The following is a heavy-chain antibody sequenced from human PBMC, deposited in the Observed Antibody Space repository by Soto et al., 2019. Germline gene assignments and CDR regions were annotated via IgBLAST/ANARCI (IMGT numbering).Heavy chain of an antibody. D-gene: IGHD1-26*01. CDR3: AKALRYVWELLGGDAFDI. CDR2: ISYDGSNK. Sequence: QVQLVESGGGVVQPGRSLRLSCAASGFTFSSYGMHWVRQAPGKGLEWVAVISYDGSNKYYADFVKGRFTISRDNSKNTLYLQMNSLRAEDTTVYYCAKALRYVWELLGGDAFDIWGQGTMVTVSS. CDR1: GFTFSSYG. J-gene: IGHJ3*02. V-gene: IGHV3-30*18.